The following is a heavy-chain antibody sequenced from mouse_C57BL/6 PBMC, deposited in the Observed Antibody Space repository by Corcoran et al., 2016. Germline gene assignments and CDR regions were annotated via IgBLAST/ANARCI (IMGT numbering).Heavy chain of an antibody. CDR2: IDPEDGET. Sequence: EAQLQQSGAELMKPGTSVKLSCTARDFNLKDYYLHWVKQRTEQGLEWIGRIDPEDGETKYAPKLQGKATITADTSSNTAYLQLSSLTSEDTAVYYCARDAMDYWGQGTSVTVSS. J-gene: IGHJ4*01. V-gene: IGHV14-2*01. CDR3: ARDAMDY. CDR1: DFNLKDYY.